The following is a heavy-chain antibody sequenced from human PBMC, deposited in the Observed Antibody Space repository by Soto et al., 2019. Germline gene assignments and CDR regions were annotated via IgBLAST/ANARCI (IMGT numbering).Heavy chain of an antibody. J-gene: IGHJ6*02. V-gene: IGHV1-69*12. D-gene: IGHD5-12*01. CDR3: AITVDIVATMKPWLETDYYGMDV. CDR1: GGTFSSYA. Sequence: QVQLVQSGAEVKKPGSSVKVSCKASGGTFSSYAISWVRQAPGQGLEWMGGIIPIFGTANYAQKFQGRVTITADESTSTAYMERSSLRSEDTAVYYCAITVDIVATMKPWLETDYYGMDVWGQGTTVTVSS. CDR2: IIPIFGTA.